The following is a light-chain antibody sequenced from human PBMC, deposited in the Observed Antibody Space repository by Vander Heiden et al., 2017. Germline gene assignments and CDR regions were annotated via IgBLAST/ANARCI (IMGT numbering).Light chain of an antibody. CDR2: ANN. CDR1: SLSCYD. J-gene: IGLJ2*01. CDR3: SSRNSSGNHVV. V-gene: IGLV3-19*01. Sequence: SSELTQDPAVSVALGQTVRITFQGDSLSCYDACWYQQKPEQAPVLIIYANNTPHSGFTDRFSGSSSGHPASWTIARAQAEDEADYYCSSRNSSGNHVVFGGGTKLTVL.